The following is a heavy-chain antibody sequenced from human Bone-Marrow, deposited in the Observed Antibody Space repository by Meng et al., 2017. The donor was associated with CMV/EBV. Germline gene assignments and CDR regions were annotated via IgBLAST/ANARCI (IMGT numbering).Heavy chain of an antibody. D-gene: IGHD2-21*01. CDR1: GFTFSSYA. V-gene: IGHV3-23*01. Sequence: GESLKISCAASGFTFSSYAMSWVRQAPGKGLEWVSAISGSGGSTYDADSVKGRFTISRDNSKNTLYLQMNSLRAEDTAVYYRAKVFCGGGSTSGCSQPYDPFDYWGQGTLVTVSS. CDR2: ISGSGGST. CDR3: AKVFCGGGSTSGCSQPYDPFDY. J-gene: IGHJ4*02.